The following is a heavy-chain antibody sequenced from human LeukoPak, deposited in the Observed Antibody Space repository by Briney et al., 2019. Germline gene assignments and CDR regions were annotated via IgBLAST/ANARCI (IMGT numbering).Heavy chain of an antibody. CDR2: ISGSGGST. Sequence: PGGSLRLSCAASEFTFSSYAMSWVRQAPGKGLEWVSAISGSGGSTYYADSVKGRFTISRDNSKNTLYLQMNSLRAEDTAVYYCAKDKQAYCSGGSCLYRFDYWGQGTLVTVSS. J-gene: IGHJ4*02. D-gene: IGHD2-15*01. CDR1: EFTFSSYA. V-gene: IGHV3-23*01. CDR3: AKDKQAYCSGGSCLYRFDY.